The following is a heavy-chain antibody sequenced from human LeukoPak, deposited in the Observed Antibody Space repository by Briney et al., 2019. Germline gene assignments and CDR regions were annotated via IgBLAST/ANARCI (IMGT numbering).Heavy chain of an antibody. D-gene: IGHD3-16*01. J-gene: IGHJ4*02. CDR1: GYTFTGYY. CDR3: ARVTSPRAVDYFDY. CDR2: INPNSGGT. Sequence: ASVTVSCKASGYTFTGYYMHWVRQAPGQGLEWMGRINPNSGGTNYAQKFQGRVTMTRDTSISTAYMELSRLRSDDTAVYYCARVTSPRAVDYFDYWGQGTLVTVSS. V-gene: IGHV1-2*06.